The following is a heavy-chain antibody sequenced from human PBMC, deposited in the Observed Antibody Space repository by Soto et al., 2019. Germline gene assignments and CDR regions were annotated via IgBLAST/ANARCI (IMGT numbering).Heavy chain of an antibody. Sequence: SDTLSLTCLVSGFPISSTYSWGWIRQPPGKGLEWIGSISHSGTTSYSPSLTSRVSISVDTSKNQVSLKLTSVTAADTAVYFCARVTMVIRDSDHFGVDVWGHGTTVTVSS. V-gene: IGHV4-38-2*02. CDR2: ISHSGTT. CDR1: GFPISSTYS. J-gene: IGHJ6*02. CDR3: ARVTMVIRDSDHFGVDV. D-gene: IGHD4-17*01.